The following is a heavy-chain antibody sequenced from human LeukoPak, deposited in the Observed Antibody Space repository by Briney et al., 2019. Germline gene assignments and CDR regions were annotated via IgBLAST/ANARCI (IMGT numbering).Heavy chain of an antibody. V-gene: IGHV3-23*01. D-gene: IGHD4-11*01. Sequence: PGASLRLSCAASGFTFSSYAMSWVRQAPGKGLEWVSSTSGNGGSTKYADSVKGRFTISRDNSKNTLYLQMNSLRAEDTAVYYCAKGLTVTMWGQGMDVWGQGTTVTVSS. CDR3: AKGLTVTMWGQGMDV. CDR2: TSGNGGST. CDR1: GFTFSSYA. J-gene: IGHJ6*02.